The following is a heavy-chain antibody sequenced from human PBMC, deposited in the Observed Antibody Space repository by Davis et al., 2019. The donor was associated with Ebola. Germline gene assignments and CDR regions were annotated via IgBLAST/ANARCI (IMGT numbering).Heavy chain of an antibody. CDR3: ARGRWELTRTFDY. Sequence: SVKVSCKASGGTFSSYAISWVRQAPGQGLEWMGGIIPIFGTANYAQKFQGRVTITADESTSTAYMELSSLRSEDTAVYYCARGRWELTRTFDYWGQGTLVTVSS. D-gene: IGHD1-26*01. CDR2: IIPIFGTA. J-gene: IGHJ4*02. CDR1: GGTFSSYA. V-gene: IGHV1-69*13.